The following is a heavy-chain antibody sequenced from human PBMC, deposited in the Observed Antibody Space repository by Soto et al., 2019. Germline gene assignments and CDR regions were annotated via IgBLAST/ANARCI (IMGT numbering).Heavy chain of an antibody. Sequence: PSETLSLTCTVSGGSISSYYWSWIRQPPGKGLEWIGYIYYSGSTNYNPSLKSRVTISVDTSKNQFSLKLSSVTAADTAVYYCARVISSSMVNWFDPWGQGTLVTVPS. D-gene: IGHD6-13*01. CDR1: GGSISSYY. CDR3: ARVISSSMVNWFDP. J-gene: IGHJ5*02. CDR2: IYYSGST. V-gene: IGHV4-59*01.